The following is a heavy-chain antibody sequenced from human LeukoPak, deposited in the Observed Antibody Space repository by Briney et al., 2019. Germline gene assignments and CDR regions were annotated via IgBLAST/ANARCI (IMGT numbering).Heavy chain of an antibody. CDR1: GYTFTSYG. V-gene: IGHV1-18*01. D-gene: IGHD3-22*01. CDR3: ARDRVYYDSSGYYPYYFDY. J-gene: IGHJ4*02. Sequence: ASVKVSCKASGYTFTSYGISWVQQAPGQGLEWMGWISAYNGNTNYAQKLQGRVTMTTDTSTSTAYMELRSLRSDDTAVYYCARDRVYYDSSGYYPYYFDYWGQGTLVTVSS. CDR2: ISAYNGNT.